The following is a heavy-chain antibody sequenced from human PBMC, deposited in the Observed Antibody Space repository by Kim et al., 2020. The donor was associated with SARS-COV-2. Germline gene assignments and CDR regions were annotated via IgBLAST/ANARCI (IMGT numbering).Heavy chain of an antibody. J-gene: IGHJ4*02. CDR3: ARQVNFDY. Sequence: NTNEAQKIQGRVTMTTDTSTSTADMELRRLRSDDTAVYYCARQVNFDYWGQGTLVTVSS. V-gene: IGHV1-18*01. CDR2: NT.